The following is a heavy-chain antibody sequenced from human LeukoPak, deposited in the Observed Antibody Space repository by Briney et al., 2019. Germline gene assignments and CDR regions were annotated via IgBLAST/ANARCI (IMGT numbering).Heavy chain of an antibody. CDR1: GGSVNNYY. CDR3: ARGRCSADICSGGDAFDI. V-gene: IGHV4-4*07. D-gene: IGHD2-15*01. J-gene: IGHJ3*02. CDR2: IYTRGST. Sequence: SETLSLTCTVSGGSVNNYYWSWIRQPAGKGLEWIGRIYTRGSTNYNPSLKSRVTMSVDTSKNQFSLKLSSVTAADTAVYYCARGRCSADICSGGDAFDIWGQGTMVSVSS.